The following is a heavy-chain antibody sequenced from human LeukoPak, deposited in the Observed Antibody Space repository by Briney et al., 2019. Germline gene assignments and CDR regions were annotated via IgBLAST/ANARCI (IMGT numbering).Heavy chain of an antibody. CDR3: ARGKRGYSSSWYDY. CDR1: GGSISNTNW. D-gene: IGHD6-13*01. J-gene: IGHJ4*02. CDR2: VNLQGST. V-gene: IGHV4-4*02. Sequence: SETLSLTCGVSGGSISNTNWWTWVRQPPGKGLEWIGEVNLQGSTNYNPSLKSRVAISVDESENHISLKLTSVTAADTAVYYCARGKRGYSSSWYDYWGQGTLVTVSS.